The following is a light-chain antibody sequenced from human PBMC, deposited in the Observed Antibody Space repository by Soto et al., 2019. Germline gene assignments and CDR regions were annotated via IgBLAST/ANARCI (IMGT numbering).Light chain of an antibody. J-gene: IGKJ1*01. V-gene: IGKV1-39*01. CDR1: QSISSD. CDR2: DAS. Sequence: DIQMTQSPSSLSSSVGERVTLTCRASQSISSDLNWYQQKPGKAPTILIYDASTLQSGVPSRFSGSGSGTDFTLTISSLQPEDFATYYCQQSDSTPRTFGLGTKVEIK. CDR3: QQSDSTPRT.